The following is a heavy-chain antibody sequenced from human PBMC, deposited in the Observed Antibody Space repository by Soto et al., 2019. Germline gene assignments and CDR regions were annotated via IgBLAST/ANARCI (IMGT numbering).Heavy chain of an antibody. D-gene: IGHD3-22*01. CDR2: ISGSGGST. CDR3: AKDAPYYYDSSGYYGPFDY. V-gene: IGHV3-23*01. CDR1: GFTFSSYA. Sequence: PGGSLRLSCAASGFTFSSYAMSWVRQAPGKGLEWVSAISGSGGSTYYADSVKGRFTISRDNSKNTLYLQMHSLRAEDTAMYYCAKDAPYYYDSSGYYGPFDYWGQGTLVTVSS. J-gene: IGHJ4*02.